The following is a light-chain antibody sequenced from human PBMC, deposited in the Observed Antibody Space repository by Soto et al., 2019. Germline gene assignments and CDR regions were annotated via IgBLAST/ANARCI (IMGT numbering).Light chain of an antibody. CDR1: SKDVGGYNY. CDR2: DVS. V-gene: IGLV2-11*01. Sequence: SVLTQPRSVSGSPGQSVTISCPGTSKDVGGYNYVSWYQQHPGKAPKLMIYDVSKRPSGVPDRFSGSKSGNTASLTISGLQAEDEADYYCCSYAGSYTYNYVFGTGTKVTVL. CDR3: CSYAGSYTYNYV. J-gene: IGLJ1*01.